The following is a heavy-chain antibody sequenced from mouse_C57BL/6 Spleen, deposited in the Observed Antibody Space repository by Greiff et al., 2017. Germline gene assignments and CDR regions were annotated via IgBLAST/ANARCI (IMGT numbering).Heavy chain of an antibody. CDR2: INPSNGGT. CDR1: GYTFTSYW. CDR3: ARWVLREGYFDD. V-gene: IGHV1-53*01. D-gene: IGHD1-1*01. Sequence: QVQLQQPGTELVKPGASVTLSCKASGYTFTSYWMHWVKQRPGQGLEWIGNINPSNGGTNYNEKFKSKATMTVDKSSSTAYMQLSSLTSEDSAVYYGARWVLREGYFDDWGTGTTVTVSS. J-gene: IGHJ1*03.